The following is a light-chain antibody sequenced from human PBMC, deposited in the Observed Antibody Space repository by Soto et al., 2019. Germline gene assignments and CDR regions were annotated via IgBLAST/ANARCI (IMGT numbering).Light chain of an antibody. Sequence: EIMMTQSPATLSVSPGESATLSCRASQSVRNNLAWYQHKLGQPPRLLIYYASTRATGIPARFSGSGSGTEFTLTISSLQSEDFALYYCQQYNDWPPITFGQGTRLEIK. V-gene: IGKV3-15*01. J-gene: IGKJ5*01. CDR3: QQYNDWPPIT. CDR1: QSVRNN. CDR2: YAS.